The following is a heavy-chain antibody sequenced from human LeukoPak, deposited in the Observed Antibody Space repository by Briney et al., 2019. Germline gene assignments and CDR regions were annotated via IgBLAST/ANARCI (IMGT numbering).Heavy chain of an antibody. CDR2: IIPIFGTA. D-gene: IGHD2-2*01. CDR1: GGTFSSYA. J-gene: IGHJ5*02. CDR3: ARDRCSSPSCGFDP. V-gene: IGHV1-69*05. Sequence: SVKVSCKASGGTFSSYAISWVRQAPGQGLEWMGGIIPIFGTANYAQKFQGRVTITTDESTSTAYMELSSLRSEDTAVYYCARDRCSSPSCGFDPWGQGPPVTVSS.